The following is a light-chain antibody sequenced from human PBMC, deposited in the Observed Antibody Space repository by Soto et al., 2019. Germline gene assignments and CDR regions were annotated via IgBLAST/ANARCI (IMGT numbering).Light chain of an antibody. V-gene: IGKV3-15*01. CDR1: QSVSSN. CDR3: QQYNNWPWT. J-gene: IGKJ1*01. CDR2: GAS. Sequence: EIVMKQSPATLSVSPGERATLSCRASQSVSSNLAWYQQKPGQAPRLLMYGASTRATGIPARFSGSGSGTEFTLTISSLQSEDFAVYYGQQYNNWPWTFGQGTKVEFK.